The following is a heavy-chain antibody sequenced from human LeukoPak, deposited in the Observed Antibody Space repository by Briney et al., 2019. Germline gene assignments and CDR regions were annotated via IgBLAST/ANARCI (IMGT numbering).Heavy chain of an antibody. CDR2: IYNDGSNK. CDR1: GFTFSRYA. CDR3: ARDSVSQVDTSPYHAFDI. D-gene: IGHD5-18*01. Sequence: GGSRRLSCAPSGFTFSRYAMHWVRQTPGRGLAWVTVIYNDGSNKYETDYVKGRSTISRDNSKIAQYLQMNSLRAEDAAVYYCARDSVSQVDTSPYHAFDIWGQGTM. V-gene: IGHV3-30*04. J-gene: IGHJ3*02.